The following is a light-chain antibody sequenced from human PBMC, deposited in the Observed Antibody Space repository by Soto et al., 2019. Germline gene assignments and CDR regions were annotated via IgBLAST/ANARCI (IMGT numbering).Light chain of an antibody. V-gene: IGKV3-20*01. Sequence: EIVLTQSPATLSLSPGERATLSCRASQSVGSFLAWYQQKPGQAPRLLIYDTSIRATGIPARFSGSGSGTDFTLTISRLEPEDFAVYYCQQYGSSPPFTFGPGTKVDIK. CDR2: DTS. J-gene: IGKJ3*01. CDR3: QQYGSSPPFT. CDR1: QSVGSF.